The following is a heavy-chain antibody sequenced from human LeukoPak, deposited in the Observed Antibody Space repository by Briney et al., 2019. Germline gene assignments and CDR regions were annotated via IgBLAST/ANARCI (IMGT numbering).Heavy chain of an antibody. D-gene: IGHD6-13*01. J-gene: IGHJ5*02. CDR1: GGTFSSYT. Sequence: GASVKVSCKASGGTFSSYTISWVRQAPGQGLEWMGRIIPILGIANYAQKFQGRVTITADKSTSTAYMELSSPRSEDTAVYYCAREGNSSTVWFDPWGQGTLVTVSS. V-gene: IGHV1-69*04. CDR2: IIPILGIA. CDR3: AREGNSSTVWFDP.